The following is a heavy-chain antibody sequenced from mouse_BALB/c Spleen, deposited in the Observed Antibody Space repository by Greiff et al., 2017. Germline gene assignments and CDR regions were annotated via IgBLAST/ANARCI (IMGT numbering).Heavy chain of an antibody. CDR2: ISSGGSYT. CDR1: GFTFSSYT. Sequence: EVQRVESGGGLVKPGGSLKLSCAASGFTFSSYTMSWVRQIPEKRLEWVATISSGGSYTYYPDSVKGRFTISRDNAKNTLYLQMSSLKSEDTAMYYCTRVIYDGYSYAMDYWGQGTSVTVSS. V-gene: IGHV5-6-4*01. D-gene: IGHD2-3*01. J-gene: IGHJ4*01. CDR3: TRVIYDGYSYAMDY.